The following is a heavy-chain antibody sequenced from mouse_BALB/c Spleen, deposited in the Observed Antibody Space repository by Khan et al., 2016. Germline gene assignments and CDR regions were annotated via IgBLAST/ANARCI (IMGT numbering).Heavy chain of an antibody. D-gene: IGHD1-1*01. CDR2: INTYTGEP. CDR3: ARGHYGSSYGFAY. V-gene: IGHV9-3-1*01. J-gene: IGHJ3*01. CDR1: GYTFTNYG. Sequence: QIQLVQSGPELKKPGETVKISCKASGYTFTNYGMNWVKQAPGKGLKWMGWINTYTGEPTYADDFKGRFAFSLETSASTAYLQINNLKKEDTATYFGARGHYGSSYGFAYWGQGTLVTVSA.